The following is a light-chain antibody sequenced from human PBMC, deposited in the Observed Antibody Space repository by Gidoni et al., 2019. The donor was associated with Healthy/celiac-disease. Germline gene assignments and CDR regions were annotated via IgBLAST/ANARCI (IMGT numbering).Light chain of an antibody. CDR3: QQSYSTPWG. Sequence: DIQMTQSPSSLSASVGDRVTITCRASQSISSYLNWYQQKPGKAPKLLIYAASSLQSGVASRFSGSGSGTDFTLTISSLQPEDFATYYCQQSYSTPWGFGQGTKVEIK. V-gene: IGKV1-39*01. CDR1: QSISSY. CDR2: AAS. J-gene: IGKJ1*01.